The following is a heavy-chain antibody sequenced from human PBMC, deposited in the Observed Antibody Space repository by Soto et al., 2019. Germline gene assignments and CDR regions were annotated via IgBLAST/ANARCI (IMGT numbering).Heavy chain of an antibody. J-gene: IGHJ4*02. Sequence: GGSLRLSCAASGFTFSSYSMNWVRQAPGKGLEWVSYISSSSSTIYYADSVKGRFTISRDNAKNSLYLQMNSLRDEDTAVYYCARSMVRGVIPLLDYWGQGTLVTVSS. CDR1: GFTFSSYS. CDR2: ISSSSSTI. V-gene: IGHV3-48*02. D-gene: IGHD3-10*01. CDR3: ARSMVRGVIPLLDY.